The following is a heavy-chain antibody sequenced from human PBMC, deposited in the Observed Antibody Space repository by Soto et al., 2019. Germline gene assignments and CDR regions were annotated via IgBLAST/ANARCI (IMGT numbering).Heavy chain of an antibody. CDR1: GFTFRSFT. Sequence: EVQLVESGGGLVKPGGSLRLSCAASGFTFRSFTMNWVRQAPGKGLEWVSTISSNSAYIYYTDALRGRFTISRDNAKNSLHLQMNSLGAEDTAVYYCTVDASRDSSARGWFDPWGPGTLVTVSS. J-gene: IGHJ5*02. CDR3: TVDASRDSSARGWFDP. D-gene: IGHD6-13*01. V-gene: IGHV3-21*02. CDR2: ISSNSAYI.